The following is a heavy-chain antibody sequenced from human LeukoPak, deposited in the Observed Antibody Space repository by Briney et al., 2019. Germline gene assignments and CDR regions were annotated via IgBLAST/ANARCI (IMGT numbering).Heavy chain of an antibody. CDR1: DGSFSGYF. CDR3: ARGTVEYTNSPPVFDY. CDR2: INHSGST. V-gene: IGHV4-34*01. J-gene: IGHJ4*02. Sequence: SETLSLTCAVYDGSFSGYFWSWIRQPPGKGLKWIGEINHSGSTNYNPSLKSRVILSVGTSNNQFSLKLNSVTAADTALYYCARGTVEYTNSPPVFDYWGQATLVTVSS. D-gene: IGHD6-6*01.